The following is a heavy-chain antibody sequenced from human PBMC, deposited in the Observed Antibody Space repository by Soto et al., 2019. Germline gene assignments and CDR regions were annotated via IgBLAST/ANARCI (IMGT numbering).Heavy chain of an antibody. CDR3: ALRLGDPGRLYFDY. CDR2: IYYSGST. Sequence: QVQLQESGPGLVKPSQTLSLTCTVSGGSISSGGYYWSWIRQHPGKGLEWIGYIYYSGSTYYNPSRMSRGTISVDTSKNQFSLKLSSVTAADTGVYYCALRLGDPGRLYFDYWGQGTLVTVSS. D-gene: IGHD3-16*01. CDR1: GGSISSGGYY. V-gene: IGHV4-31*03. J-gene: IGHJ4*02.